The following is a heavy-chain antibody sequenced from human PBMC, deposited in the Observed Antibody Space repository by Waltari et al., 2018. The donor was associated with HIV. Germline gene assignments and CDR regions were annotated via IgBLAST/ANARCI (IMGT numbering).Heavy chain of an antibody. CDR3: ARGYCSGGSCYAYYYYYGMDV. J-gene: IGHJ6*02. Sequence: QVQLQESGPGLVKPSETLSLTCTVSGGPISSYYWSWFRQPAGKGLEWIGRIYTSGSTNYNPSLKSRVTMSVDTSKNQFSLKLSSVTAADTAVYYCARGYCSGGSCYAYYYYYGMDVWGQGTTVTVSS. V-gene: IGHV4-4*07. CDR2: IYTSGST. CDR1: GGPISSYY. D-gene: IGHD2-15*01.